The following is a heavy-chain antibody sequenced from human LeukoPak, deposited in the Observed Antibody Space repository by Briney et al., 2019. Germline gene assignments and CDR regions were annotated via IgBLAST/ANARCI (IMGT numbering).Heavy chain of an antibody. D-gene: IGHD3-10*01. CDR1: GYRFSTSW. CDR3: ARSQEYGSGSYFKD. V-gene: IGHV5-51*01. J-gene: IGHJ4*02. Sequence: GEPLKISCQGSGYRFSTSWIGWVRQMPGKGLEWMGIIYPGDSHTRYSPSLQGQVTYSVDRSISTAYLQWSSLKASDTAIYYCARSQEYGSGSYFKDWGQGTLVTVSS. CDR2: IYPGDSHT.